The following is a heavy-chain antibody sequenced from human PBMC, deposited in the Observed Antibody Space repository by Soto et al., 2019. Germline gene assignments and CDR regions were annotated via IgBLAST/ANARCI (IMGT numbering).Heavy chain of an antibody. CDR2: ISSDGRNK. D-gene: IGHD3-22*01. CDR3: ARDSNYYDPTTRYFKH. CDR1: GFTFSSYA. Sequence: QVQLVESGGGVVQPGRSLRLSCAASGFTFSSYAMHWVRQAPGKGLEWVALISSDGRNKYYADSLEGRFTISRDSSKNTLYLQMNSLRAEDTAVYYWARDSNYYDPTTRYFKHWGQGTLVTVSS. V-gene: IGHV3-30*04. J-gene: IGHJ1*01.